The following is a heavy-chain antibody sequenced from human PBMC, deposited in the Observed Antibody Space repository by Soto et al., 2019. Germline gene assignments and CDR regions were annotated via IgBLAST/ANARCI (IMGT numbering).Heavy chain of an antibody. CDR1: SGSSISSNW. D-gene: IGHD6-19*01. CDR3: ARALAVAGTGYYYYYMDV. J-gene: IGHJ6*03. V-gene: IGHV4-4*02. Sequence: SETLSLTCAVSSGSSISSNWWSWVRQPPGKGLEWIGEIYHSGSTNYNPSLKSRVTISVDKSKNQFSLKLSSVTAADTAVYYFARALAVAGTGYYYYYMDVWGKGTTVTVSS. CDR2: IYHSGST.